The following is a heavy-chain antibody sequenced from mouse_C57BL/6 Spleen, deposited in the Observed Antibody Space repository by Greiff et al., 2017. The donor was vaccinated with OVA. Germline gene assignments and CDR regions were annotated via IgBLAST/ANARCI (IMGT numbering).Heavy chain of an antibody. Sequence: VQLLESGAELVKPGVSVKLSCKASGYTFTSYWMHWVHQRPGQGLEWFGYINPSSGYTKYNQKFKDKATLAADKSSSTAYMQLSSLTYEDSAVYYCARDYGNYLDDWGQGATLTVSS. J-gene: IGHJ2*01. V-gene: IGHV1-7*01. CDR2: INPSSGYT. CDR3: ARDYGNYLDD. D-gene: IGHD2-1*01. CDR1: GYTFTSYW.